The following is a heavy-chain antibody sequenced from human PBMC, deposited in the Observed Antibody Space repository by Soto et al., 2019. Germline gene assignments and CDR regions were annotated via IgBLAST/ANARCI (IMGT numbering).Heavy chain of an antibody. CDR3: ATYKRHFDS. V-gene: IGHV3-23*01. Sequence: PGGSLRLSCAASGFTFSSYAMGWVRQAPGKGLEWVSVLSVSGDNTQYTDSVKGRFTISRDNSKNTLYLQMNSLRAEDTAVYYCATYKRHFDSWGQGSLVTVSS. CDR1: GFTFSSYA. J-gene: IGHJ4*02. CDR2: LSVSGDNT. D-gene: IGHD1-20*01.